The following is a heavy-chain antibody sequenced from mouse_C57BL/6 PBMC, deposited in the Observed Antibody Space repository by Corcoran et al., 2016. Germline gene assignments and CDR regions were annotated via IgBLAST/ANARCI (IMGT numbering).Heavy chain of an antibody. CDR2: MGPGSGST. D-gene: IGHD2-1*01. CDR1: GYTFTDYY. Sequence: QVQLKQSGAELVKPGASVKISCKASGYTFTDYYINWVTQRPGQGLEWIGKMGPGSGSTYYNEKFKGKATLTADKSSSTAYMQLSSLTSEDSAVYFWARSCNLYAMDYWGQGTSVTVSS. CDR3: ARSCNLYAMDY. V-gene: IGHV1-77*01. J-gene: IGHJ4*01.